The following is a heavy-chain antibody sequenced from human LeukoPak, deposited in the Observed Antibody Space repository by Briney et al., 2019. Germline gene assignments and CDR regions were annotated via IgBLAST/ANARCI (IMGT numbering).Heavy chain of an antibody. D-gene: IGHD5-24*01. CDR2: MNPNSGNT. CDR3: ARGGPYVEMATIIDY. CDR1: GYTFTSYD. Sequence: ASVKVSCKASGYTFTSYDINWVQQATGQGLEWMGWMNPNSGNTGYAQKFQGRVTMTRNISISTAYMELSSLRSEDTAVYYCARGGPYVEMATIIDYWGQGTLVTVSS. J-gene: IGHJ4*02. V-gene: IGHV1-8*01.